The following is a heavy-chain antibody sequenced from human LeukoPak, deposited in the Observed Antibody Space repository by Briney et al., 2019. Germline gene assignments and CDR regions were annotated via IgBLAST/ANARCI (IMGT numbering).Heavy chain of an antibody. D-gene: IGHD2-2*01. J-gene: IGHJ5*02. V-gene: IGHV4-34*01. Sequence: SETLSLTCAIYGWSFNDYYWNWIRQPPGKGLEWIGEINARGDTNFNPSLKSRVTISVDTSKSQFSLRLTSMIAADTAVYYCARGQVPAARGYNWFDPWGQGTLVTVSS. CDR2: INARGDT. CDR3: ARGQVPAARGYNWFDP. CDR1: GWSFNDYY.